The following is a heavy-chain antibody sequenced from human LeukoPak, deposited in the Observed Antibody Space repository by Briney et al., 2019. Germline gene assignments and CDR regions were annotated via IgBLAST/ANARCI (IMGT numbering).Heavy chain of an antibody. CDR1: GFTFSSYW. V-gene: IGHV3-7*01. CDR2: IKQDGSEK. D-gene: IGHD5-18*01. J-gene: IGHJ6*03. Sequence: GGSLRLSCAASGFTFSSYWMSWVRQAPGKGLEWVANIKQDGSEKYYVDSVKGRFTISRDNAKNSLYLQMNSLRAEDTAVYYCARDSLSTYSYGYWGGVYYYYMDVWGKGTTVTVSS. CDR3: ARDSLSTYSYGYWGGVYYYYMDV.